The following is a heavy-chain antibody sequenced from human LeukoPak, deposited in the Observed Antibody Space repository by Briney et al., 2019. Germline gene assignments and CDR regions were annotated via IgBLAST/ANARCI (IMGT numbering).Heavy chain of an antibody. CDR1: GGSISSYY. Sequence: SETLSLTCTVSGGSISSYYWSWIRQPPGKGLEWIGYIYYSGSTNYNPSLKSRVTISVDTSKNQFSLKLSSVTAADTAVYYCARGQRGYCSSTSCPTGGWFDPWGQGTLVTVSS. CDR2: IYYSGST. D-gene: IGHD2-2*01. J-gene: IGHJ5*02. V-gene: IGHV4-59*08. CDR3: ARGQRGYCSSTSCPTGGWFDP.